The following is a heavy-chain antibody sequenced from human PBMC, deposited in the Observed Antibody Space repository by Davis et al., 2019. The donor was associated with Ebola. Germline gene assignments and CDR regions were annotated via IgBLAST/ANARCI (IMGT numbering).Heavy chain of an antibody. CDR3: TRSGGDPDC. CDR1: GGNFGAYA. Sequence: GGSLRLSCTASGGNFGAYAMTWVRQAPGQGLEWVSFIRSKAYGGTTEYAASVKGRFTISRDDSKNTAYLQMNSLKTGDTAVYYCTRSGGDPDCWGQGTLVSFSS. J-gene: IGHJ4*02. D-gene: IGHD2-21*02. V-gene: IGHV3-49*04. CDR2: IRSKAYGGTT.